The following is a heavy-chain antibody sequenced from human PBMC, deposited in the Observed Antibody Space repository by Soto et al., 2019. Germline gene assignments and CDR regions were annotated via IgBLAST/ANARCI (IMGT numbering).Heavy chain of an antibody. CDR2: IFYTGNT. J-gene: IGHJ4*02. D-gene: IGHD3-16*01. CDR1: SGANSAYY. CDR3: AREGGGSRFDY. Sequence: QVQLQESGPGLVKPSETLSLTCTVSSGANSAYYWSWIRQPPGKGLEWIGYIFYTGNTKYNPFLKSRGSISVDPSKNQFSLKLSSVTAADTAIYSCAREGGGSRFDYWGQGILVTVSS. V-gene: IGHV4-59*01.